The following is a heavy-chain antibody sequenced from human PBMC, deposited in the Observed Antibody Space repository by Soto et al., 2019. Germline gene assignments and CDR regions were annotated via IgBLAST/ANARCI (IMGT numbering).Heavy chain of an antibody. CDR3: AKDRYCNTTNCYASFDY. D-gene: IGHD2-2*01. Sequence: GGSLRLSCAASGFKFDDYNMHWVRQAPGKGLEWVSLISWDGGGTYYADSVKGRFTISRDNSKNSLYLQMNSLRTEDTALYYCAKDRYCNTTNCYASFDYWGQGALVTVSS. CDR1: GFKFDDYN. V-gene: IGHV3-43*01. CDR2: ISWDGGGT. J-gene: IGHJ4*02.